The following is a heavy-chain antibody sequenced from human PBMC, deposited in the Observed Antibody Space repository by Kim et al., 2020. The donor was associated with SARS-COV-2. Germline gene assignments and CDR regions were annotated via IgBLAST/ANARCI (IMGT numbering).Heavy chain of an antibody. D-gene: IGHD6-13*01. CDR3: ARAAAGGGSYYYYYGMDV. Sequence: VTGRFTISRGNAKNSLYLQMNSLRAEDTAVYYCARAAAGGGSYYYYYGMDVWGQGTTVTVSS. V-gene: IGHV3-11*04. J-gene: IGHJ6*02.